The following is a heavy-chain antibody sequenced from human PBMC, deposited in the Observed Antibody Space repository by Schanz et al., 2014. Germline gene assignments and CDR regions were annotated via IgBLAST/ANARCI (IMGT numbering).Heavy chain of an antibody. CDR1: GYIFSSYA. CDR3: ARARYGLDV. J-gene: IGHJ6*02. V-gene: IGHV7-4-1*02. CDR2: INPTTGNP. Sequence: QLVQSGSEFRKPGASVKVSCKASGYIFSSYAIHWVRQAPGQGLEWMGWINPTTGNPGYAQGFTGRVVFSCDTSVSTAYLQISGIKAEDTAVYYCARARYGLDVWGQGTTVTVSS.